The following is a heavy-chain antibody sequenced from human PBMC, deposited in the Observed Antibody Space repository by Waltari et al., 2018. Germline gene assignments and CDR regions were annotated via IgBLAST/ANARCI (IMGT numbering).Heavy chain of an antibody. CDR1: GASISIGSYY. CDR3: AREAGGYSYGYLNYYYDGMDV. CDR2: IYTRGST. Sequence: QVQLQESGPGLVKPSQTLSLTCTVSGASISIGSYYWSWIRQPAGRRLGWIGRIYTRGSTNYHPSLKSRVTIAGDTSKNQFSLKLSSVTAADAAVYYCAREAGGYSYGYLNYYYDGMDVWGQGTTVTVSS. D-gene: IGHD5-18*01. J-gene: IGHJ6*02. V-gene: IGHV4-61*02.